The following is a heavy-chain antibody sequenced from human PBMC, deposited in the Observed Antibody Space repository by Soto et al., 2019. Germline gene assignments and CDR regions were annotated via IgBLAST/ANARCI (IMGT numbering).Heavy chain of an antibody. Sequence: EVQLLESGGGLVQPGGSLRLSCAASGFTFSSYAMSWVRQAPGKGLEWVSAISGSGGSTYYADSVKGRFTISRDNSKNTLYLQMNSVRAEDTAVYYCAKSSRDSSGYYYGYFQHWGQGTLVTVSS. J-gene: IGHJ1*01. CDR3: AKSSRDSSGYYYGYFQH. D-gene: IGHD3-22*01. CDR2: ISGSGGST. V-gene: IGHV3-23*01. CDR1: GFTFSSYA.